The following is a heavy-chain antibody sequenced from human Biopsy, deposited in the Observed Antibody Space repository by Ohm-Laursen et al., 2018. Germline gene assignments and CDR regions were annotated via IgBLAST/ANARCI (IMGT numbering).Heavy chain of an antibody. V-gene: IGHV4-59*12. CDR3: ARWTPEYDISRYYLDAFDI. J-gene: IGHJ3*02. CDR1: GGPIADNY. Sequence: SQTLSLTCAVSGGPIADNYWSWIRQPPGKPLEWIGSIFHTGVANYNPSLKSRVTLSMDTSKRQFSLKLSFVTAADTAVYYCARWTPEYDISRYYLDAFDIWGQGTKVTVSS. CDR2: IFHTGVA. D-gene: IGHD3-22*01.